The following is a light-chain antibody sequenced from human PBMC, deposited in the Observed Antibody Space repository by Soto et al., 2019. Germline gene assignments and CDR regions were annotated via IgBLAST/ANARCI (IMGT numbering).Light chain of an antibody. J-gene: IGKJ1*01. CDR2: KAS. CDR1: QSISSW. Sequence: DIQMTQSPSTLSASVGDRVTITCRAGQSISSWLAWYQQKPGKDPKLLIYKASSLERGVPSRFSGSGYGTEFPLTISRLQPDDFATYYYQQYNRXSWTCGQGTKV. CDR3: QQYNRXSWT. V-gene: IGKV1-5*03.